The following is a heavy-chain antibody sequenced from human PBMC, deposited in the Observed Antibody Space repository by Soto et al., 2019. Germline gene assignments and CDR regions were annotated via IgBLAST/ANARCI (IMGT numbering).Heavy chain of an antibody. CDR2: ISGDGSST. D-gene: IGHD1-7*01. CDR1: EFTFRSYW. CDR3: ARSLPGTYGAFDL. Sequence: VQLVESGGGLVQPGGSLRLSCAASEFTFRSYWMHWVRQSPGKGLVWVSRISGDGSSTNYADSVKGRFTISRDNAKNTVYLQIDSLRAEDTAVYYCARSLPGTYGAFDLWGQGTVVTVSS. V-gene: IGHV3-74*02. J-gene: IGHJ3*01.